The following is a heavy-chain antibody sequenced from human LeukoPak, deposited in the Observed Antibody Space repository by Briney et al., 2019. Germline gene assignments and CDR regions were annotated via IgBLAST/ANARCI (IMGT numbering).Heavy chain of an antibody. CDR2: IYPGDSDT. J-gene: IGHJ4*02. Sequence: KHGASLKTSCKGSGYSITSYWICWVRQMPGKGLEWLGIIYPGDSDTRYSPSFQGQVTISADKSISTAYLQWSSLKASDTAMYYCARLGQPLPTDYWGQGTLVTVSS. V-gene: IGHV5-51*01. CDR3: ARLGQPLPTDY. D-gene: IGHD2-2*01. CDR1: GYSITSYW.